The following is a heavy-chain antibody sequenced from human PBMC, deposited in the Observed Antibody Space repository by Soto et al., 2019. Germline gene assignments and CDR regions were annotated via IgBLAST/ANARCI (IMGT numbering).Heavy chain of an antibody. Sequence: TLSLTCTLSGGSVRAPDWWNWVRQSPDKGLEWIAEVHISGHSNYNPSLRSRVRVSIDSSKNQFYLNLNSVTAADTAIYYCARVRQGCSANNCYFDPWGQGTQVTVSS. CDR3: ARVRQGCSANNCYFDP. CDR2: VHISGHS. D-gene: IGHD1-1*01. CDR1: GGSVRAPDW. V-gene: IGHV4-4*02. J-gene: IGHJ5*01.